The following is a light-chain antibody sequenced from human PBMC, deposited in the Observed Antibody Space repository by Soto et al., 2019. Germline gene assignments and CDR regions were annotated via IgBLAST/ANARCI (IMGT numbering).Light chain of an antibody. J-gene: IGLJ3*02. CDR2: GNL. CDR3: QSYDSSLSAWV. CDR1: SSNIGAGYD. V-gene: IGLV1-40*01. Sequence: QSVLTQPPSVSGAPGQRVTMSFTGGSSNIGAGYDVHWCQHLPGTAPTLLIYGNLNPLSGVPDRFSGSKSGTSASLAITGLQAEDEADYYCQSYDSSLSAWVFGGGTKLTVL.